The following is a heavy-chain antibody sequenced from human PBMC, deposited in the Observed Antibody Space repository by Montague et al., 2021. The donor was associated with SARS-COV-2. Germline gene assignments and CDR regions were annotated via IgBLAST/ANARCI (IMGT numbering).Heavy chain of an antibody. CDR1: GGSISSSNW. J-gene: IGHJ6*02. CDR2: IYHSGST. CDR3: ARESSGCFFRRRRRYGMDV. D-gene: IGHD6-19*01. Sequence: SETLSLTCAVSGGSISSSNWWSWVRQPPGKGLEWIGEIYHSGSTTYNPPLKSRVTISVDKSKNQFSLKLSSVTAADTAVYYCARESSGCFFRRRRRYGMDVWGQGTTVTVSS. V-gene: IGHV4-4*02.